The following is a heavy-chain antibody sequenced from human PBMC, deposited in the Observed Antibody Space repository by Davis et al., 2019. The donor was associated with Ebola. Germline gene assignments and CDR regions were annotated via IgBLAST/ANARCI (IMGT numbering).Heavy chain of an antibody. Sequence: GESLKISCAASGFVFSSYVMSWVRRAPGKGLEWVSTLGLSADTYYADSVKSRFTISRDNSKNTLHLQMNSLRVEDTAIYYCAKDTSNVWFDVWGQGTMVTVSS. D-gene: IGHD6-19*01. J-gene: IGHJ3*01. CDR3: AKDTSNVWFDV. V-gene: IGHV3-23*01. CDR1: GFVFSSYV. CDR2: LGLSADT.